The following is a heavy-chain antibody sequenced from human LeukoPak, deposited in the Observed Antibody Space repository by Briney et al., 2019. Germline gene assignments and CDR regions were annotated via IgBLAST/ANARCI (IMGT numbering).Heavy chain of an antibody. CDR2: IWYDGSNK. Sequence: PGGSLRLSCAASGFTFSSYAMSWVRQAPGKGLEWVAVIWYDGSNKYYADSVKGRFTISRDNSKNTLYLQMNSLRAEDTAVYYCARDLGWFGELLLDYYFDYWGQGTLVTVSS. CDR1: GFTFSSYA. CDR3: ARDLGWFGELLLDYYFDY. J-gene: IGHJ4*02. D-gene: IGHD3-10*01. V-gene: IGHV3-33*08.